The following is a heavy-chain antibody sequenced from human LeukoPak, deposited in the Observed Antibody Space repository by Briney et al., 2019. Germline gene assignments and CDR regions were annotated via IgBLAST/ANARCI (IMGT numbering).Heavy chain of an antibody. V-gene: IGHV3-74*01. CDR3: AKRGCDTNGCPYYFDY. J-gene: IGHJ4*02. D-gene: IGHD2-8*01. CDR1: GFTFSRYW. CDR2: INSGGSSA. Sequence: GGSLRLSCVASGFTFSRYWMHWVRQAPGKGLVWVSHINSGGSSATYADSVKGRFTISRDNAKNTLYLQMDSLRAEDTAVYYCAKRGCDTNGCPYYFDYWGQGTLVTVSS.